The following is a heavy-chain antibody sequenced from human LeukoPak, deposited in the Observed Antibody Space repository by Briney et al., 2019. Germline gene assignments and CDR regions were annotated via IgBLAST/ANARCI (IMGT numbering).Heavy chain of an antibody. CDR2: ISGSDGST. CDR1: GFTFSSYA. J-gene: IGHJ4*02. CDR3: AKDAYYYDSSGYSD. V-gene: IGHV3-23*01. D-gene: IGHD3-22*01. Sequence: PGGSLRLSCAASGFTFSSYAMSWVRQAPGKGLEWVSAISGSDGSTYYADSVRGRFTISRDNSKNTLYLQMNSLRAEDTAVYYCAKDAYYYDSSGYSDWGQGTLVTVSS.